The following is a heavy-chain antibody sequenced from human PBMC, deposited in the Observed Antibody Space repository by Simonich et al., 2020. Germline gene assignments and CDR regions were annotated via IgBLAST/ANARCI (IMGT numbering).Heavy chain of an antibody. V-gene: IGHV3-21*01. CDR1: GFTFSSYS. Sequence: EVQLVESGGGLFKPGGSLRLSCAASGFTFSSYSLNWVRQAPGQVLEWVSSISSSSSYIYYADSVKGRLTSSGDNAKNSLYLQMNSRRAEDTAVYYCARWIAVAGTGAYGMDVWGQGTTVTVSS. D-gene: IGHD6-19*01. CDR2: ISSSSSYI. J-gene: IGHJ6*02. CDR3: ARWIAVAGTGAYGMDV.